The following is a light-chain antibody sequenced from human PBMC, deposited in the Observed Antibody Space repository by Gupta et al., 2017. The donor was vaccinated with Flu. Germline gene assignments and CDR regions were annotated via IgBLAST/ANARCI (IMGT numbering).Light chain of an antibody. CDR2: SNN. V-gene: IGLV1-40*01. CDR3: QSFDNSLSAWV. CDR1: SSNFGADYD. J-gene: IGLJ3*02. Sequence: VTISCTGSSSNFGADYDVQWYQQVPGTAPKLLIYSNNRRTSGVPDRCAGSKSGTSASLASTGLQPEDVADYYCQSFDNSLSAWVFGGGTKLTVL.